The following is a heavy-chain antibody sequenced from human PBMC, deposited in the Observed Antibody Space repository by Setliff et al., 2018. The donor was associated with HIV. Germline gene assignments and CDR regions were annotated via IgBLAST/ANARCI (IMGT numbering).Heavy chain of an antibody. J-gene: IGHJ6*02. CDR3: ARLLMPRGFSYGSYYYYGMDV. Sequence: GESLKISCKGSGYSFTNYLIGWVRQMPGKGLEWMGIIYPGDSDTRYSPSFRGQVTISADKSINAAYLQWSSLKASDTAMYYCARLLMPRGFSYGSYYYYGMDVWGQGTAVTVSS. V-gene: IGHV5-51*01. CDR2: IYPGDSDT. D-gene: IGHD5-18*01. CDR1: GYSFTNYL.